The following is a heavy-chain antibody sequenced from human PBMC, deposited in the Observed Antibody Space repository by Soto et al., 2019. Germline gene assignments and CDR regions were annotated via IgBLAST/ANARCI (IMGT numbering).Heavy chain of an antibody. V-gene: IGHV1-18*04. CDR3: ATGSSIAARY. Sequence: ASVKVSCKASGYTFTNYAITWVRQAPGQGLEWMGWISTYNGNTNYAQKFQGRVTMTTDTSTSTAYMELSSLRSEDTAVYYCATGSSIAARYWGQGTLVTVSS. CDR1: GYTFTNYA. CDR2: ISTYNGNT. D-gene: IGHD6-6*01. J-gene: IGHJ4*02.